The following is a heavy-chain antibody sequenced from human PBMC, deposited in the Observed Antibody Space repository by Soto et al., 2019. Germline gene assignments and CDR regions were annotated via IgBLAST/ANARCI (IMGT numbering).Heavy chain of an antibody. V-gene: IGHV1-18*04. Sequence: ASVQVSCRAAGYTFTSYGISWVRQAPGQGLEWMGWISAYNGNTNYAQKLQGRVTMTTDTSTSTAYMELRSLRSDDTAMYYCARSYRGGNIDVWGQGTTVTVSS. CDR2: ISAYNGNT. CDR1: GYTFTSYG. CDR3: ARSYRGGNIDV. J-gene: IGHJ6*02. D-gene: IGHD3-16*01.